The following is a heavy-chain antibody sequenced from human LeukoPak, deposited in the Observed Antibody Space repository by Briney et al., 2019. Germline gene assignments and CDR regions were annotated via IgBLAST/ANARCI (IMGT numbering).Heavy chain of an antibody. J-gene: IGHJ5*02. D-gene: IGHD2-15*01. Sequence: GGSLRLSCAASGFTFSSYAMSWVRQAPGKGLEWVSAISGSGGSTYYADSVKGRFTISRDNSKNTLYLQMNSLRAEDTAVYYCAKDPRYCSGGSCYPNSWFDPWGQGTLDTVSS. CDR2: ISGSGGST. V-gene: IGHV3-23*01. CDR1: GFTFSSYA. CDR3: AKDPRYCSGGSCYPNSWFDP.